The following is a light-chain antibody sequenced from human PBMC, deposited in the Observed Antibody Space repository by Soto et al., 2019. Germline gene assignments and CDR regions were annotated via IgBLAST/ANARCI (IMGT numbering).Light chain of an antibody. CDR2: EVS. CDR1: SSDVGGYNY. V-gene: IGLV2-14*01. J-gene: IGLJ3*02. CDR3: SSYAGSNNLV. Sequence: QSALTQPASVSGSPGQSITISCTGTSSDVGGYNYVSWYQQHPGKAPKLMIYEVSNRPSGVSNRFSGSKSGNTASLTVSGLQVEDEADYYCSSYAGSNNLVFGGGTKLTVL.